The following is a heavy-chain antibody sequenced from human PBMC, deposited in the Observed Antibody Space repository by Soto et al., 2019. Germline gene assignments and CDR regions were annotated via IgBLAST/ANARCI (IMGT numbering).Heavy chain of an antibody. CDR1: GFTFSSYA. J-gene: IGHJ4*02. V-gene: IGHV3-23*01. CDR3: AVRKTGSYFAY. Sequence: PGGSLRLSCAASGFTFSSYAMSWVRQAPGKGLEWVSAISSSGGSTYYADSVQGRFTISRDNSKNTLYLQMNSLRAEDTALYYCAVRKTGSYFAYWGQGTLVTASS. D-gene: IGHD1-26*01. CDR2: ISSSGGST.